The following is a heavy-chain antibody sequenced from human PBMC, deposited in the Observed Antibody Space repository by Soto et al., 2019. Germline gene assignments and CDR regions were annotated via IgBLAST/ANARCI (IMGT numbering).Heavy chain of an antibody. CDR2: IWYDGSNK. CDR1: GFTFSSYG. CDR3: ARDGGRLGYYYYYMDV. Sequence: GGSLRLSCAASGFTFSSYGMHWVRQAPGKGLEWVAVIWYDGSNKYYADSVKGRFTISRDNSKNTLYLQMNSLRAEDTAVYYCARDGGRLGYYYYYMDVWGKGTTVTVSS. V-gene: IGHV3-33*01. J-gene: IGHJ6*03. D-gene: IGHD3-16*01.